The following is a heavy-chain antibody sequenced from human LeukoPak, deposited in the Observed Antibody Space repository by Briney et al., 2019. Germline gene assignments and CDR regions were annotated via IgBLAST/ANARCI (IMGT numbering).Heavy chain of an antibody. J-gene: IGHJ2*01. D-gene: IGHD3-10*01. CDR3: AAEYYYGSGSFPYWYFDL. CDR1: GFTFSSYA. CDR2: ISGSGGST. Sequence: PGGSLRLSCAASGFTFSSYAMSWVRQAPGKELEWVSAISGSGGSTYYADSVKGRFTISRDNSKNTLYLQMNSLRAEDTAVYYCAAEYYYGSGSFPYWYFDLWGRGTLVTVSS. V-gene: IGHV3-23*01.